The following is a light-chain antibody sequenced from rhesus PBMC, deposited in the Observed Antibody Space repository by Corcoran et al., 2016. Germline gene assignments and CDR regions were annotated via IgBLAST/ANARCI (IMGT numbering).Light chain of an antibody. CDR2: GAS. CDR3: QQYNNWPYS. CDR1: QSVNNR. V-gene: IGKV3-42*03. Sequence: EIVLTQSPATLSLSPGERAILSCRASQSVNNRLVWYQQRPEQVPRLLIYGASRRATGIPARFSGSGSGTVFTLTISSVEAEDFALYYCQQYNNWPYSFGQGTKVEIK. J-gene: IGKJ2*01.